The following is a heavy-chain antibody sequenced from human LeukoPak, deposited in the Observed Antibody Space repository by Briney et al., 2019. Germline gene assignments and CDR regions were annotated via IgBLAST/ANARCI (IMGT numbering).Heavy chain of an antibody. D-gene: IGHD6-25*01. J-gene: IGHJ4*02. Sequence: GGSLRLSCAASGFTFSSYWMHWVRQAPGKGLVWVSRINSDGSSTSYADSVKGRFTISRDNAKNSLYLQMNSLRAEDTAVYYCVSRSSGGFDYWGQGTLVTVSS. V-gene: IGHV3-74*01. CDR3: VSRSSGGFDY. CDR2: INSDGSST. CDR1: GFTFSSYW.